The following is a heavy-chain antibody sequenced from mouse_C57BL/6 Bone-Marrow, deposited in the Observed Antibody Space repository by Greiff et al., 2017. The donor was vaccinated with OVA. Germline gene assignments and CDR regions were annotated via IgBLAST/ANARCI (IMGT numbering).Heavy chain of an antibody. CDR3: ASLLYPWFAY. V-gene: IGHV1-19*01. J-gene: IGHJ3*01. CDR2: INPYNGGT. D-gene: IGHD2-12*01. Sequence: EVQLQQSGPVLVKPGASVKMSCKASGYTFTDYYMNWVKQSHGKSLEWIGVINPYNGGTSYNQKFKGKATLTVDKSSSTAYMELNSLTSEDSAVYYCASLLYPWFAYWGQGTLVTVSA. CDR1: GYTFTDYY.